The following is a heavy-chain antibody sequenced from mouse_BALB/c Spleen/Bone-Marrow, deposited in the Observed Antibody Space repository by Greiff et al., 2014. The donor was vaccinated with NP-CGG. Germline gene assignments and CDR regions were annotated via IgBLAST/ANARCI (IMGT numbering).Heavy chain of an antibody. Sequence: QVQLKESRAELVKPGASVKLSCKASGYSFTSYWMHWVKQMPGQGLEWIGEISPSNGRSNYNEKFKSKATLTVDKSSSTAYMQLSGLTSEDSAVYYCTRSELRRGGYALDYWGLGTSVTVSS. CDR3: TRSELRRGGYALDY. V-gene: IGHV1S81*02. D-gene: IGHD2-12*01. CDR2: ISPSNGRS. CDR1: GYSFTSYW. J-gene: IGHJ4*01.